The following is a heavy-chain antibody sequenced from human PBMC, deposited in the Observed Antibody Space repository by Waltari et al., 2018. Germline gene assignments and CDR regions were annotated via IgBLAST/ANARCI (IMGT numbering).Heavy chain of an antibody. V-gene: IGHV7-4-1*02. J-gene: IGHJ4*02. Sequence: QVQLVHSGSELKRPGASVKVSCKASGYTFVTYALHWVRQAPGQGLEWMGWIHTNTGKPTYAQGFTGRFVFSMDTSVSTAYLQINSLDAEDTAVYYCARSHYYDTLGYYDYWGQGTLVTVSS. CDR1: GYTFVTYA. CDR3: ARSHYYDTLGYYDY. D-gene: IGHD3-22*01. CDR2: IHTNTGKP.